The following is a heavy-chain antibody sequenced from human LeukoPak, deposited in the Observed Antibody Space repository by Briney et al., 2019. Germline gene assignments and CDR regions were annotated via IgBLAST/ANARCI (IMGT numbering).Heavy chain of an antibody. CDR3: AKDRGGINWFDP. J-gene: IGHJ5*02. V-gene: IGHV3-23*01. CDR2: ISASGGST. Sequence: HPGGSLRLSCAAPGFTFSSYGMSWVRQAPGKGPEWVSGISASGGSTYYADSVKGRFTMSRDNSKNTLYLQMNSLRAEDTAVYYCAKDRGGINWFDPWGQGTLVTVSS. D-gene: IGHD3-10*01. CDR1: GFTFSSYG.